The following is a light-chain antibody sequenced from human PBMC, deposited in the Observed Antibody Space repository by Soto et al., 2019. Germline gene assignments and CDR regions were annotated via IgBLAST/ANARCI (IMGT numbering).Light chain of an antibody. CDR2: DAS. Sequence: IQMTQSPSTLSSTVGERVTMTCWASLSISTWWAWYQQKPGKEPKLLMYDASSLESGVPSRFSGSGSGTEFTLTISSLQPDDFATYYCQQYSSFSRTFCQGAKVDI. V-gene: IGKV1-5*01. CDR1: LSISTW. J-gene: IGKJ1*01. CDR3: QQYSSFSRT.